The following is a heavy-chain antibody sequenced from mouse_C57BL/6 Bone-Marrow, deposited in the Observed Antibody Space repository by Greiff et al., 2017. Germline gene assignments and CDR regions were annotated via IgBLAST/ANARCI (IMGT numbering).Heavy chain of an antibody. CDR1: GYTFTSYW. CDR3: ARRDYDGDPLAY. D-gene: IGHD2-3*01. CDR2: IHPNSGST. J-gene: IGHJ3*01. Sequence: QVQLQQPGAELVKPGASVKLSCKASGYTFTSYWMHWVKQRPGQGLEWIGMIHPNSGSTNYNEKFKSKVTLTVGKTSSTAYMQLSSLTSDDAAVYYCARRDYDGDPLAYWGQGTLVTVSA. V-gene: IGHV1-64*01.